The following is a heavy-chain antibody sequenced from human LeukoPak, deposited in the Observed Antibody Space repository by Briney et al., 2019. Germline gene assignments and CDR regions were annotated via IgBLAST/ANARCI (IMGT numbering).Heavy chain of an antibody. CDR1: GGSFSGYY. D-gene: IGHD4-11*01. CDR2: IYYSGST. V-gene: IGHV4-59*01. Sequence: SETLSLTCAVYGGSFSGYYWSWLRQPPGKGLEWIGYIYYSGSTNYNPSLKSRVTISVDTSKNQFSLKLSSVTAADTAVYYCARGYTVTADYWGQGTLVTVSS. CDR3: ARGYTVTADY. J-gene: IGHJ4*02.